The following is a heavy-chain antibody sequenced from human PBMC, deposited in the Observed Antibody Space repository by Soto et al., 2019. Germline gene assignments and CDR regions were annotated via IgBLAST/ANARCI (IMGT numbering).Heavy chain of an antibody. D-gene: IGHD4-4*01. CDR1: GFTFSRFW. V-gene: IGHV3-7*03. Sequence: SGGSLRLSCAASGFTFSRFWMSWVRQAPGKGLEWVANIKEDGSEKYYVDSVKGRFTISRDNAKNSLFPQMNSLRAEDTAVYYCARVPTTVTTPGMDVWGQGTTVTVSS. CDR3: ARVPTTVTTPGMDV. CDR2: IKEDGSEK. J-gene: IGHJ6*02.